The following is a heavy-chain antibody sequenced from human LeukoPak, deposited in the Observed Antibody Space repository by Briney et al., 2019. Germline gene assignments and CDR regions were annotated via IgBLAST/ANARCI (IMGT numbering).Heavy chain of an antibody. J-gene: IGHJ2*01. Sequence: GGSLRLSCAASGFTFSDYSMNWVRQAPGKGLEWVSSISSSSRYIYDADSVKGRLTISRDNAKNSLYLQMNSLRAEDTAVYYCARAGGTAGSNWYFDLWGRGTLVTVSS. V-gene: IGHV3-21*01. CDR2: ISSSSRYI. D-gene: IGHD6-13*01. CDR3: ARAGGTAGSNWYFDL. CDR1: GFTFSDYS.